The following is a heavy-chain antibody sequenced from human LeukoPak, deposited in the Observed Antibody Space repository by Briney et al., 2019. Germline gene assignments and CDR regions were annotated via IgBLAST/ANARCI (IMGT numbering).Heavy chain of an antibody. CDR2: ISGSGGST. CDR1: GFTFSSYA. D-gene: IGHD3-22*01. J-gene: IGHJ4*02. CDR3: AKERYYYDSSGYYKAIDY. Sequence: GGSLRLSCAASGFTFSSYAMSWVRQAPGKGLEWVSAISGSGGSTYYADSVKGWFTISRDNSKNTLYLQMNSLRAEDTAVYYCAKERYYYDSSGYYKAIDYWGQGTLVTVSS. V-gene: IGHV3-23*01.